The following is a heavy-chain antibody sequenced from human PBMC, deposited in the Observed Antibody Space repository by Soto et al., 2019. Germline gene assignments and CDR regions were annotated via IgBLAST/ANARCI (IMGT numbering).Heavy chain of an antibody. D-gene: IGHD3-10*01. Sequence: QVQLVQSGAEVKKPGSSVKVTCKASGGAFSSYAISWVRQAPGQGLEWMGGIIPIFGTANYAQKFQGRVTITAYESTSTAYMELSSLRSEDTAVYYCASNAMVRGYIDYWGQGTLVTVSS. CDR2: IIPIFGTA. J-gene: IGHJ4*02. V-gene: IGHV1-69*01. CDR3: ASNAMVRGYIDY. CDR1: GGAFSSYA.